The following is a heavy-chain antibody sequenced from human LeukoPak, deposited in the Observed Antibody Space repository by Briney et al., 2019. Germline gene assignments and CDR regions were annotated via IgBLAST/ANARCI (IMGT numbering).Heavy chain of an antibody. CDR2: IRYDGSNK. CDR1: GFSFSRYG. CDR3: ARDLEGSGSFYRPSYDY. V-gene: IGHV3-30*02. D-gene: IGHD3-10*01. Sequence: PGGSLRLSCAASGFSFSRYGMQWVRQAPGKGLEWVAFIRYDGSNKYYADSVKGRFTISRDNAKNSLYLQMNSLRAEDTAVYYCARDLEGSGSFYRPSYDYWGQGTLVTVSS. J-gene: IGHJ4*02.